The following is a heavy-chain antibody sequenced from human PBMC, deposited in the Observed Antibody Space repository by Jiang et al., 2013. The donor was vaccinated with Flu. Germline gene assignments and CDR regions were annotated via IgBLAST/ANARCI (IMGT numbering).Heavy chain of an antibody. V-gene: IGHV4-59*01. D-gene: IGHD3-9*01. J-gene: IGHJ4*02. CDR1: GGSISDYY. CDR2: MYYSGST. CDR3: ARSLTGYFHFDY. Sequence: LLKPSETLSLTCTVSGGSISDYYWSWIRQPPGKGLEWIGYMYYSGSTKYNPSLKSRVTISVDTSKKQFSLKLNSVTAADTAVYYCARSLTGYFHFDYWGQGTLVTVSS.